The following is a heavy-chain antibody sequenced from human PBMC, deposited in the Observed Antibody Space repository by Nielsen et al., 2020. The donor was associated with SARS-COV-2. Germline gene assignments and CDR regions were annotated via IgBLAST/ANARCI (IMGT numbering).Heavy chain of an antibody. Sequence: GESLKISCAASGFTFSSYAMHWVRQAPGKGLEWVAVISYDGNNKYYADSVKGRFTISRDNSKNTLSLQMNSLRGEDTAVYYCARGGKWELFYYDHGMDVWGQGTTVTVSS. J-gene: IGHJ6*02. D-gene: IGHD1-26*01. CDR3: ARGGKWELFYYDHGMDV. CDR2: ISYDGNNK. V-gene: IGHV3-30*03. CDR1: GFTFSSYA.